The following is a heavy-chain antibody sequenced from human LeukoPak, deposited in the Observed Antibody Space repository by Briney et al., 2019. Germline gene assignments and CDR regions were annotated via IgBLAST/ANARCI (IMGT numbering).Heavy chain of an antibody. CDR1: GFTFSSFT. V-gene: IGHV3-23*01. J-gene: IGHJ5*02. CDR3: GKEGGA. D-gene: IGHD3-16*01. Sequence: GGSLRLSCAASGFTFSSFTMTWVRQAPGKGLEWVSAIGGRGGSTYYADSPEGRFTIARDNSKDMVYLQMNSLKVEDTAIYYCGKEGGAWGQGTKVTVSS. CDR2: IGGRGGST.